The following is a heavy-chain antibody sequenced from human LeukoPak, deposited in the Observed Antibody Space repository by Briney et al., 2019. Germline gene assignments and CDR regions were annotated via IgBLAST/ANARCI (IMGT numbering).Heavy chain of an antibody. V-gene: IGHV4-30-4*01. CDR3: ARHGVVGAIVVAAFDI. Sequence: KPSQTLSLTCTVSGGSISSGDYYWSWIRQPLGKGLEWIGYIYYSGSTYYNPSLKSRVTISVDTSKNQFSLKLSSVTAADTAVYYCARHGVVGAIVVAAFDIWGQGTMVTVTS. D-gene: IGHD1-26*01. CDR2: IYYSGST. J-gene: IGHJ3*02. CDR1: GGSISSGDYY.